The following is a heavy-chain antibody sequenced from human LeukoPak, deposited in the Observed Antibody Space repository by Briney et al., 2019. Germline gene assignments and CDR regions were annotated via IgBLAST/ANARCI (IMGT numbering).Heavy chain of an antibody. CDR3: AREWGMRWQQLVHWFDP. V-gene: IGHV1-18*01. CDR2: ISAYNGNT. CDR1: GYTFTSYG. Sequence: ASVNVSCKASGYTFTSYGISWVRQAPGQGLEWMGWISAYNGNTNYAQKLQGRVTMTTDTSTSTAYMELRSLRSDDTAVYYCAREWGMRWQQLVHWFDPWGQGTLVTVSS. D-gene: IGHD6-13*01. J-gene: IGHJ5*02.